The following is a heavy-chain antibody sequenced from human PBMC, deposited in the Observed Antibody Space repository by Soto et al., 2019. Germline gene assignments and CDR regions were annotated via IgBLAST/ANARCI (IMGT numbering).Heavy chain of an antibody. D-gene: IGHD2-15*01. J-gene: IGHJ6*02. CDR3: APLSVSLSGPYGIHV. V-gene: IGHV4-39*01. Sequence: SETLSLTCSVSGYPVTSSDYYWAWIRQPPGKGLEWIGSMFYSGLTYYNPSLKSRVTLSVDTSKNQFSVRLNSVTAADTAVYYCAPLSVSLSGPYGIHVWGQGTTVTVSS. CDR1: GYPVTSSDYY. CDR2: MFYSGLT.